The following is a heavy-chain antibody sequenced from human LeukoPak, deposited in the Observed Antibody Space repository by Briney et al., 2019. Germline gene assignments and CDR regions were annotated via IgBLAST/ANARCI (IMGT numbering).Heavy chain of an antibody. CDR2: INDSGGST. D-gene: IGHD3-3*01. CDR3: AKREYNFWSGYFF. J-gene: IGHJ4*02. CDR1: GFTFSSYA. Sequence: TGGSLRLSCAASGFTFSSYAMTWVRQAPGKRLEWVSSINDSGGSTYYADSVKGRFTISRDNSKNTLYLQMNSLRAEDTAVYYCAKREYNFWSGYFFWGQGTLVTVSS. V-gene: IGHV3-23*01.